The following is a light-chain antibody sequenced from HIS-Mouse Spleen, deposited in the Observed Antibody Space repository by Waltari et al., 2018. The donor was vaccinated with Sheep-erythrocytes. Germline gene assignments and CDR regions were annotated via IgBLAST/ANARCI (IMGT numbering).Light chain of an antibody. V-gene: IGLV2-11*01. CDR1: SSDVGCYNY. J-gene: IGLJ1*01. CDR3: CSYAGSYNHV. Sequence: QSALTQPRSVSGSPGQSVTISCTGTSSDVGCYNYVSWYQQYPGKAPNIMIYDVSKRPSGLPDRFSGSKSGNTASLTISGLQAEDEADYYCCSYAGSYNHVFATGTKVTVL. CDR2: DVS.